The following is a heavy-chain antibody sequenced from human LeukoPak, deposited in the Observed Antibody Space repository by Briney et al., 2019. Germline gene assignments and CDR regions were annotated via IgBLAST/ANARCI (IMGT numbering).Heavy chain of an antibody. CDR2: IYSGGST. CDR1: GFTVSSNY. Sequence: GGSLRLSCAASGFTVSSNYMSWVRQAPGKGLEWVSVIYSGGSTYNADSVKGRFTISRDNSRNTLYLQMNSLRAEDTAVYYCARGARGSGTASDYWGQGTLVTVSS. J-gene: IGHJ4*02. CDR3: ARGARGSGTASDY. V-gene: IGHV3-66*01. D-gene: IGHD3-10*01.